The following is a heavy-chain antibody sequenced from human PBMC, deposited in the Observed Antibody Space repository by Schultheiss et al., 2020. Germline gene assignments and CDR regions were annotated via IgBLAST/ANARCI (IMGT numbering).Heavy chain of an antibody. CDR2: IYYSGST. J-gene: IGHJ4*02. V-gene: IGHV4-61*01. Sequence: SETLSLTCTVSGGSVSSGSYYWSWIRQPPGKGLEWIGYIYYSGSTNYNPSLKSRVTISVDTSKNQFSLKLSSVTAADTAVYYCARDQLRSVYFDYWGQGTRVTVSS. CDR3: ARDQLRSVYFDY. CDR1: GGSVSSGSYY. D-gene: IGHD2-2*01.